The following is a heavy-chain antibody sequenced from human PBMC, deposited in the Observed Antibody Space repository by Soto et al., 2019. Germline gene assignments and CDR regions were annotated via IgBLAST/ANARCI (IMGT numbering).Heavy chain of an antibody. CDR2: INGDGSST. V-gene: IGHV3-74*01. Sequence: EVQLVESGGGLVQPGGSLRLSCTASGLTFSTYWMHWVRQAPGKGLVWVSRINGDGSSTSYADSVKGRFTISRDNAKKTLYLQMNSLRAEDTALYYWGRGLPGYSYIEYWGQGTLVTVSS. J-gene: IGHJ4*02. D-gene: IGHD5-18*01. CDR3: GRGLPGYSYIEY. CDR1: GLTFSTYW.